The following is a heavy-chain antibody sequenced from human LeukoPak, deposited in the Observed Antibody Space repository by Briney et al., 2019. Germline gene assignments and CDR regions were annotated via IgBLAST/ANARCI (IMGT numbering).Heavy chain of an antibody. Sequence: ASVKVSCKASGGTFSSYAISWVRQAPGQGLEWMGWINPNSGGTNYAQKFQGRVTMTRDTSISTAYMELSRLRSDDTAVYYCASNHYYDSSGCYNWGQGTLVTVSS. J-gene: IGHJ4*02. CDR1: GGTFSSYA. CDR3: ASNHYYDSSGCYN. D-gene: IGHD3-22*01. V-gene: IGHV1-2*02. CDR2: INPNSGGT.